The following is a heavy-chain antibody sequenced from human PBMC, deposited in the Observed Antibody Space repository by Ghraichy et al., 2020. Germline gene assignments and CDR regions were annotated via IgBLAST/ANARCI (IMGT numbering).Heavy chain of an antibody. Sequence: SQTLSLTCTVSGGSISSYYWSWIRQPPGKGLEWIGYIYTSGSTNYNPSLKSRVTISVDTSKNQFSLKLSSVTAADTAVYYCARHFGSYYDSSGYLNWFDPWGQGTLVTVSS. CDR1: GGSISSYY. CDR2: IYTSGST. J-gene: IGHJ5*02. CDR3: ARHFGSYYDSSGYLNWFDP. V-gene: IGHV4-4*09. D-gene: IGHD3-22*01.